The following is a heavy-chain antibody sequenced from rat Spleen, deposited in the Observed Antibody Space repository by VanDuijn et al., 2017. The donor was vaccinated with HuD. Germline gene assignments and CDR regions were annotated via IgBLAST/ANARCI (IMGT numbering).Heavy chain of an antibody. Sequence: EVRLVESGGGLVQPGRSLTLSCAASGFSFSSYDMAWVRQASTKGLEWVASITTSGGSTYYRDSVKGRFTISRDNAKSTLYLQMDSLRSEDTATYYCARLGTFDYWGQGVMVTVSS. D-gene: IGHD4-6*01. J-gene: IGHJ2*01. CDR2: ITTSGGST. CDR3: ARLGTFDY. V-gene: IGHV5-25*01. CDR1: GFSFSSYD.